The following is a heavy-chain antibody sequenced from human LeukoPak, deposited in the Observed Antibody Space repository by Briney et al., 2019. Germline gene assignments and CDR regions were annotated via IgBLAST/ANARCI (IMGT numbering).Heavy chain of an antibody. J-gene: IGHJ5*02. Sequence: ASVKVSCKASGGTFSSYAISWVRQASGQGLEWMGWINTNTGNPTYAQGFTGRFVFSLDTSVSTAYLQISSLRAEDTAVYYCARASLRNWFDPWGQGTPVTVSS. CDR3: ARASLRNWFDP. CDR1: GGTFSSYA. V-gene: IGHV7-4-1*02. CDR2: INTNTGNP.